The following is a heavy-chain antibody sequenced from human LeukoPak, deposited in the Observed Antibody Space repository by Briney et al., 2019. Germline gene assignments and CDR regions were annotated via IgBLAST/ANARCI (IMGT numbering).Heavy chain of an antibody. CDR1: GGSITGYY. V-gene: IGHV4-34*01. J-gene: IGHJ4*02. CDR3: ARGNILTGYCFDF. Sequence: SETLSLTCAVYGGSITGYYWSWIRQTPGRGLEWVGEIHYTGATSYNPSLKSRATISTDTSKNQFSLRLSSVTAADTAVYYCARGNILTGYCFDFWGQGALVTVSS. D-gene: IGHD3-9*01. CDR2: IHYTGAT.